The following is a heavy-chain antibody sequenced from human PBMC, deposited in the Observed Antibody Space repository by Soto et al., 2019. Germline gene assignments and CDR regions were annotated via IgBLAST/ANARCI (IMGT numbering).Heavy chain of an antibody. Sequence: QVQLQESGPGLVKPSQTLSLTCTVSGGSISSGGYYWSWIRQHPGKGLEWIGYIYYSGSTYYNPSLKSRVTXXVXPXXNQFSLKLSSVTAADTAVYYCARDALDYGDYVVDYWGQGTLVTVSS. CDR1: GGSISSGGYY. CDR3: ARDALDYGDYVVDY. J-gene: IGHJ4*02. D-gene: IGHD4-17*01. V-gene: IGHV4-31*03. CDR2: IYYSGST.